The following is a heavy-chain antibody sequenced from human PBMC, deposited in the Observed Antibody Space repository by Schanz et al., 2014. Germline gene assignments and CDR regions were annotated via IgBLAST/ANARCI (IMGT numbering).Heavy chain of an antibody. D-gene: IGHD3-10*01. CDR2: IPFDASNK. CDR3: ARVIITMVRGGDVGAFDI. CDR1: GFTFKNYG. Sequence: QLQLVESGGGVVQPGGSLKLSCVASGFTFKNYGIHWVRQALGKGLEWLTFIPFDASNKYYADSVKGRFIISRDNSRNTLYLQMNSLRAEDTAVYYCARVIITMVRGGDVGAFDIWGQGTMVTVSS. V-gene: IGHV3-30*02. J-gene: IGHJ3*02.